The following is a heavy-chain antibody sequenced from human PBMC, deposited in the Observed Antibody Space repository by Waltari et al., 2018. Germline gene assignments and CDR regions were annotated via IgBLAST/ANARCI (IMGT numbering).Heavy chain of an antibody. CDR2: IYYSGST. V-gene: IGHV4-39*01. J-gene: IGHJ4*02. CDR1: GGSISSRSYY. CDR3: ARHIVVVPAAGDY. D-gene: IGHD2-2*01. Sequence: QLQLQESGPGLVKPSETLSLTCTVSGGSISSRSYYWGWIRQPPGKGLEWIGSIYYSGSTYYNPSLKSRVTISVDTSKNQFSLKLSSVTAADTAVYYCARHIVVVPAAGDYWGQGTLVTVSS.